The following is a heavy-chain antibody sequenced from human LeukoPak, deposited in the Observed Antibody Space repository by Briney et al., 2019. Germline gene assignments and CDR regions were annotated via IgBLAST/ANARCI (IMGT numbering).Heavy chain of an antibody. J-gene: IGHJ4*02. V-gene: IGHV3-64D*06. CDR3: VKGGEEATKFYY. CDR2: ISSSGGST. Sequence: GGSLSLSCSASGFTFSSYAWHWVRQAPGKGRECVSDISSSGGSTYYAESVKGRFTISSDNSKNPLYLQMSSLRGEDTAVYYCVKGGEEATKFYYWGQGTTVT. D-gene: IGHD1-26*01. CDR1: GFTFSSYA.